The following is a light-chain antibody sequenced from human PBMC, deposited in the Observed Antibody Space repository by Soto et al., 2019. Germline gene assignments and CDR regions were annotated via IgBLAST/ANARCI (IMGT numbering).Light chain of an antibody. Sequence: DIVMTQSPGTLSVSPGERATLPCRASQSVSSNLAWYQQKPGQAPRLLIYDASTRATGIPARFSGSGSGTDFTLSIRSLQSEDFAVYFCQQYNTWPPYTFGQGTKLEI. CDR1: QSVSSN. CDR3: QQYNTWPPYT. J-gene: IGKJ2*01. V-gene: IGKV3-15*01. CDR2: DAS.